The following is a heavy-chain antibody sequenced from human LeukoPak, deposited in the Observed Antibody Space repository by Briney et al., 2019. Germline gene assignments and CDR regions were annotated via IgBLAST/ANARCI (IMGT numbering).Heavy chain of an antibody. D-gene: IGHD5-18*01. CDR1: GFTFSTYP. J-gene: IGHJ6*02. Sequence: GGSLRLSCAASGFTFSTYPMTWVRQAPGKGLEWVSYISSSGSTIYYADSVKGRFTISRDNAKNSLYLQMNSLRAEDTAVYYCARDSIQLWLSYGMDVWGQGTTVTVSS. CDR3: ARDSIQLWLSYGMDV. V-gene: IGHV3-48*04. CDR2: ISSSGSTI.